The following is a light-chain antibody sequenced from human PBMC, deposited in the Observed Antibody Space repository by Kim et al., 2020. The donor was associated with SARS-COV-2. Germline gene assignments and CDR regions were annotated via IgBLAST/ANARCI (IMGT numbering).Light chain of an antibody. J-gene: IGLJ2*01. CDR3: QARDSSTDVV. Sequence: SYELTQPPSVSVSPGQTASITCSGDKLGDKYACWYQQKPGQSPVLVIYQDSKRPSGIPERFSGSNSGNTATLTISGTQAMDEADYYCQARDSSTDVVFGGGTKLTVL. CDR2: QDS. V-gene: IGLV3-1*01. CDR1: KLGDKY.